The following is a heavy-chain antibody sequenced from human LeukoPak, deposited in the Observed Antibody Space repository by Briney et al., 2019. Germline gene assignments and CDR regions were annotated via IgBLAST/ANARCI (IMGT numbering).Heavy chain of an antibody. D-gene: IGHD3-22*01. CDR1: GYSISSGYY. CDR2: IYHSGST. CDR3: ARGLSTMIVGD. J-gene: IGHJ4*02. Sequence: SETLSLTCTVSGYSISSGYYWGWIRQPPGKGLEWIGGIYHSGSTYYNPSLKSRVTISVDTSKNQFSLKLSSVTAADTAVYYCARGLSTMIVGDWGQGTLVTVSS. V-gene: IGHV4-38-2*02.